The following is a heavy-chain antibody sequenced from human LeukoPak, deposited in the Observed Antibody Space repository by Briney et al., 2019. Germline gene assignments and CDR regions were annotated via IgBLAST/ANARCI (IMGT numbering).Heavy chain of an antibody. CDR1: GGSITDYY. J-gene: IGHJ4*02. D-gene: IGHD1-26*01. CDR3: ARLAVGAGEYYFDY. V-gene: IGHV4-4*07. Sequence: SETLSLTCTISGGSITDYYWNWIRQSAGKGLEWIGRKSVSGHTNYRSSLESRVTTSVDTSKNQFSLRLTSVTAADTAVYYCARLAVGAGEYYFDYWGQGTLVTVSS. CDR2: KSVSGHT.